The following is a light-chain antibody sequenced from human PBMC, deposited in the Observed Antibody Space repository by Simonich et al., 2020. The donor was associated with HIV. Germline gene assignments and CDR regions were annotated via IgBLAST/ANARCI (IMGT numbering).Light chain of an antibody. CDR2: DAS. V-gene: IGKV1-NL1*01. CDR3: QQYYSTPPT. J-gene: IGKJ1*01. CDR1: QGINNS. Sequence: IQLTQSPSSLSASVGDRVTITCRASQGINNSLAWYQQKPGKAPKLLLYDASRLESGVPSRFSGSGSGTDYTLTISSLQPEDFATYYCQQYYSTPPTFGQGTKVEIK.